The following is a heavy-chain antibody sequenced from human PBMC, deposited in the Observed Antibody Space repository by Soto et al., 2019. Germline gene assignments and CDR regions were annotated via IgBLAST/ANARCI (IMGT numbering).Heavy chain of an antibody. CDR3: AREGLITEQQLVCAFDI. D-gene: IGHD6-13*01. Sequence: GASVKVSCKASGYTFTSYGISWVRQAPGQGLERMGWISAYNGNTNYAQKLQGRVTMTTDTSTSTAYMELRSLRSDDTAVYYCAREGLITEQQLVCAFDIWGQGTMVTVSS. CDR1: GYTFTSYG. CDR2: ISAYNGNT. V-gene: IGHV1-18*01. J-gene: IGHJ3*02.